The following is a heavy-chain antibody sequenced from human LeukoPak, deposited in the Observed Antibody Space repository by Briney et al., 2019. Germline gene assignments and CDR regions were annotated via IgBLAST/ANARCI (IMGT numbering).Heavy chain of an antibody. D-gene: IGHD6-13*01. Sequence: GGSLRLSCAASGFTVSSNYMSWVRQAPGKGLEWVSVIYSGGSTYYADSVKGRFTISRDNSKNTLYLQMNSLRAEDTAVYYCARDRGRIAAAGTRPPPGYWGQGTLVTVSS. J-gene: IGHJ4*02. V-gene: IGHV3-66*01. CDR1: GFTVSSNY. CDR3: ARDRGRIAAAGTRPPPGY. CDR2: IYSGGST.